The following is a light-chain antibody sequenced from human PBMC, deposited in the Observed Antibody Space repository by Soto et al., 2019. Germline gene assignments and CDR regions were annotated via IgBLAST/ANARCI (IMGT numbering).Light chain of an antibody. Sequence: DIQMTQSPSTLSGSVGAIVTITCRASQSVSRWLAWYKQKPGEAPKLLIYKASNLESGVSSRFSGSGSGTDFTLSISSLQPEDFATYYCQQALRFPVIFGQGTRLEIK. CDR3: QQALRFPVI. CDR2: KAS. CDR1: QSVSRW. V-gene: IGKV1-5*03. J-gene: IGKJ5*01.